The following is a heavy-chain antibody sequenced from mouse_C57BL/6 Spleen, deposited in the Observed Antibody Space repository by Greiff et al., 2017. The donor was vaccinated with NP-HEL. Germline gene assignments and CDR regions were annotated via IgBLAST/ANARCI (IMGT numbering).Heavy chain of an antibody. Sequence: QVQLKQSGPELVKPGASVKISCKASGYSFTSYYIHWVKQRPGQGLEWIGWIYPGSGNTKYNEKFKGKATLTADTSSSTAYMQLSSLTSEDSAVYYCARFDYDGHFDYWGQGTTLTVSS. J-gene: IGHJ2*01. CDR3: ARFDYDGHFDY. CDR2: IYPGSGNT. V-gene: IGHV1-66*01. D-gene: IGHD2-3*01. CDR1: GYSFTSYY.